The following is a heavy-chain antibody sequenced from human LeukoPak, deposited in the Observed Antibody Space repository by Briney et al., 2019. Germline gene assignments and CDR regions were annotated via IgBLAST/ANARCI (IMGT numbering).Heavy chain of an antibody. D-gene: IGHD2-2*02. Sequence: GGSLRLSCAASGFTFSSYSMNWVRQAPGKGLEWVSSISSSSSYIYYADSVKGRFTISRDNAKNSLYLQMNSLRAEDTVVYYCARDHCSSTSCYTGPNWFDPWGQGTLVTVSS. J-gene: IGHJ5*02. CDR3: ARDHCSSTSCYTGPNWFDP. V-gene: IGHV3-21*01. CDR1: GFTFSSYS. CDR2: ISSSSSYI.